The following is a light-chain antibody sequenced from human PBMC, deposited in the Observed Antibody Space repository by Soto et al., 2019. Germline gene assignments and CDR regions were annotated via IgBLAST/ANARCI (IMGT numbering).Light chain of an antibody. V-gene: IGKV3-11*01. J-gene: IGKJ2*01. CDR1: QSVSSY. CDR2: DAS. Sequence: EIVLTQSPATLSLSPGERATLSCRASQSVSSYLAWYQQKPGQAPRLLIYDASNRATGIPARFSGSGSGTDFTLTISSLEPEDFAVYYCQQCCSTPYTFGQGTKLEIK. CDR3: QQCCSTPYT.